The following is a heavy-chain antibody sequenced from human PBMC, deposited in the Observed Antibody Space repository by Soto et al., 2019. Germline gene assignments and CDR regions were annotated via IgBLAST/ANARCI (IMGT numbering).Heavy chain of an antibody. V-gene: IGHV1-8*01. CDR3: AKSRRPAATYNWFDP. CDR1: GYTFTSYD. J-gene: IGHJ5*02. Sequence: ASVKVSCQASGYTFTSYDINWVRQATGQGLEWMACMNPNSGNTGYAQKFQGRVTMTRNTSISTAYMELSSLRSEDTAVYYCAKSRRPAATYNWFDPWGQGTLVTVSS. D-gene: IGHD2-2*01. CDR2: MNPNSGNT.